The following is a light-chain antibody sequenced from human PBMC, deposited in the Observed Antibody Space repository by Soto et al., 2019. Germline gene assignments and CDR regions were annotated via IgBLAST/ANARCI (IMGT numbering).Light chain of an antibody. CDR1: QSISSY. Sequence: DVQMTQAPSSLSASVGDRVTITCRASQSISSYLNWYQQKPGKAPKLLIYAASSLQSGVPSRFIGSGSGTDFPLTIRSLQPADFETYCCQPSYRTSPLTFGGGTKVEIK. V-gene: IGKV1-39*01. CDR3: QPSYRTSPLT. CDR2: AAS. J-gene: IGKJ4*01.